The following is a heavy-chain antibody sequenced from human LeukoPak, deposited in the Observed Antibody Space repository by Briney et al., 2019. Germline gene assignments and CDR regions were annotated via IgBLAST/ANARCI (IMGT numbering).Heavy chain of an antibody. CDR1: GYTFINYF. J-gene: IGHJ4*02. CDR2: INPNTGGT. CDR3: ARKGDYEVDFDY. V-gene: IGHV1-2*06. D-gene: IGHD4-17*01. Sequence: ASVKVSCRASGYTFINYFLHWVRQAPGQGLEWMGRINPNTGGTNYAQKFQGRIIMTRDTSINTAYMELTRLRSDDTAVYYCARKGDYEVDFDYWGQGTLVTVSS.